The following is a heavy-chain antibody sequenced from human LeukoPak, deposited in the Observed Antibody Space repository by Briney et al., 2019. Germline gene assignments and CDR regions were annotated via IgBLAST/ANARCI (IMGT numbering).Heavy chain of an antibody. D-gene: IGHD3-10*01. CDR2: INHSGST. V-gene: IGHV4-34*01. Sequence: SETLSLTCAVYGGSFSGYYWSWIRQPPGKGLEWIGEINHSGSTNYNPSLKSRFTISVDTSKNQFSLKLSSVTAADTAVYYCAGPRVRYYGSGSYTYWGQGTLVTVSS. CDR3: AGPRVRYYGSGSYTY. J-gene: IGHJ4*02. CDR1: GGSFSGYY.